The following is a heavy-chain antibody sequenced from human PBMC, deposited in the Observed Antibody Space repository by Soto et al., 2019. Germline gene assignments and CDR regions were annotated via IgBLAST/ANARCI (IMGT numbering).Heavy chain of an antibody. CDR1: GDSVSSNSAA. J-gene: IGHJ6*02. CDR2: TYYRSKWYN. V-gene: IGHV6-1*01. CDR3: ARAPGYDHYHYYGMDV. Sequence: QVQLQQSGPGLVKPSQTLSLTCAISGDSVSSNSAAWNWIRQSPSIGLEWLGRTYYRSKWYNDYALSVNSRITINPDTSKNQCSLQMNSVTPEDTAVYYCARAPGYDHYHYYGMDVWGQGTTVTVSS. D-gene: IGHD3-3*01.